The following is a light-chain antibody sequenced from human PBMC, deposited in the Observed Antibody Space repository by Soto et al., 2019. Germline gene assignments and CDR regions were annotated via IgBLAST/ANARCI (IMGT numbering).Light chain of an antibody. CDR1: SSDVGGYNY. J-gene: IGLJ1*01. Sequence: QSVLTQPASVSGSPGQSITISCTGTSSDVGGYNYVSWYQLHPGKAPQLMIYEVNNRPSGVSNRFSGSKSGNTASLTISGLQAEDEADYYCSSYTSSNTYVFGTGTKLTVL. CDR2: EVN. V-gene: IGLV2-14*01. CDR3: SSYTSSNTYV.